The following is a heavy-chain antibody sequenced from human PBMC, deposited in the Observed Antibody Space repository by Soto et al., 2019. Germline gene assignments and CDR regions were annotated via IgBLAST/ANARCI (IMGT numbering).Heavy chain of an antibody. CDR1: GFTFSSYA. D-gene: IGHD6-19*01. J-gene: IGHJ1*01. V-gene: IGHV3-30-3*01. Sequence: PGGSLRLSCAASGFTFSSYAMHWVRQAPGKGLEWVAVISYDGSNKYYADSVKGRFTISRDNSKNTLYLQMNSLRAEDTAVYYRAREGIAVAAISIEYFQHWGQGTLVTVSS. CDR2: ISYDGSNK. CDR3: AREGIAVAAISIEYFQH.